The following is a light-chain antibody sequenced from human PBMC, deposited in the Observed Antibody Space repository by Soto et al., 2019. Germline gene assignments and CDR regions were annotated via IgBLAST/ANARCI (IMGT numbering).Light chain of an antibody. V-gene: IGLV4-69*01. CDR3: QIWGTGAV. CDR2: VNSDGSH. CDR1: SGHSNYA. J-gene: IGLJ7*01. Sequence: QPVLTQSPSASAPLGASVKLTCTLRSGHSNYAISWHQQQPGKGPRYLMKVNSDGSHSKGDGIPDRFSGSSSGAERYLTISSLQSEDEADYYCQIWGTGAVFGGGTQLTVL.